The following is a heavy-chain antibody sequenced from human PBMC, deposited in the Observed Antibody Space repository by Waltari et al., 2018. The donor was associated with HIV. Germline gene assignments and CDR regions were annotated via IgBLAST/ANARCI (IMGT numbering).Heavy chain of an antibody. CDR3: VTSRPGAVFGDF. Sequence: KVSCKASGYNFASFDINWVRRATGQGLEWMGWMSINSGNAGYGQRFKGRLTLTRDTSIDMAYMELNSLTPQDTAVYYCVTSRPGAVFGDFWGQGTPVTVSS. V-gene: IGHV1-8*01. D-gene: IGHD3-3*01. J-gene: IGHJ4*02. CDR2: MSINSGNA. CDR1: GYNFASFD.